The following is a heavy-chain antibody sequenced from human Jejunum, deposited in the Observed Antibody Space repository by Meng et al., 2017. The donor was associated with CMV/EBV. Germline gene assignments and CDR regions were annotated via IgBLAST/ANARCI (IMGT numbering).Heavy chain of an antibody. CDR1: GFTFTTYF. V-gene: IGHV1-46*01. D-gene: IGHD3-22*01. J-gene: IGHJ4*03. CDR3: AREMPMTCYFDQ. CDR2: FNPNGDVT. Sequence: QVGLVQSGAEVKKPSVSLELYCETSGFTFTTYFMHWLVQAPGQGLQWRGLFNPNGDVTTYSPRFQGRITLTGDTSTSTLYMELSSLTSDDTAVYYCAREMPMTCYFDQWGQGTLVTVSS.